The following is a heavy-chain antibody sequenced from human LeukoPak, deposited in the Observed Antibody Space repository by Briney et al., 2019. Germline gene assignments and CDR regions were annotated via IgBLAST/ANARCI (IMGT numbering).Heavy chain of an antibody. CDR3: ARGLNYYGSGRQQLLLDY. J-gene: IGHJ4*02. V-gene: IGHV3-7*01. D-gene: IGHD3-10*01. Sequence: GGSLRLSCAPSGFTFSSYWISWVRQAPGKGLEWVANIKQDGSEKYYVDSVKGRFTISRDNAKDSLYLQMNSLRAEDTAVYYCARGLNYYGSGRQQLLLDYWGQGTLVTVSS. CDR2: IKQDGSEK. CDR1: GFTFSSYW.